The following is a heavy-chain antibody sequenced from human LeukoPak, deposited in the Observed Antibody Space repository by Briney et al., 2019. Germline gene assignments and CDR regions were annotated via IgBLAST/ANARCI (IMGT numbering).Heavy chain of an antibody. D-gene: IGHD4-17*01. CDR3: ARDSTVTTPFDY. CDR1: GFTFSSYE. V-gene: IGHV3-48*03. J-gene: IGHJ4*02. CDR2: ISPGGTTI. Sequence: GGSLRLSCAAPGFTFSSYEMNWVRQAPGKGLEWVSYISPGGTTIYYADSVKGRFTISRDNAKNSLYLQMNNLGAEDSAVYYCARDSTVTTPFDYWGQGTLVTVSS.